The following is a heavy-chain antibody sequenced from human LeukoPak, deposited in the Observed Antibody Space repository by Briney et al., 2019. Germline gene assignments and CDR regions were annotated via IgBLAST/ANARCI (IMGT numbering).Heavy chain of an antibody. CDR1: NGSINTYY. D-gene: IGHD2-2*01. J-gene: IGHJ5*02. V-gene: IGHV4-59*01. CDR2: IYYSGST. CDR3: ARGRYQLSP. Sequence: SETLSLTRTVSNGSINTYYWSWIRQPPGKGLEWLGYIYYSGSTNYNPSLKSRVTISVDTSKNQFSLNLSSVTAADTAVYYCARGRYQLSPWGQGTLVAVSS.